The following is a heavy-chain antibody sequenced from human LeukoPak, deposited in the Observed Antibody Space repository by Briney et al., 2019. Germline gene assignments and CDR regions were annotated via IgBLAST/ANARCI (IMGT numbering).Heavy chain of an antibody. CDR3: ARGPGYSYGYHFDY. CDR1: GFTFSSYW. V-gene: IGHV3-7*02. J-gene: IGHJ4*02. CDR2: IKQDGSEK. Sequence: QPGGSLRLSCAVSGFTFSSYWMSWVRQAPGKGLEWVANIKQDGSEKYYVDSVKGRFTISRDNAKNSLYLQMNSLRAEDTAVYYCARGPGYSYGYHFDYWGQGTLVTVSS. D-gene: IGHD5-18*01.